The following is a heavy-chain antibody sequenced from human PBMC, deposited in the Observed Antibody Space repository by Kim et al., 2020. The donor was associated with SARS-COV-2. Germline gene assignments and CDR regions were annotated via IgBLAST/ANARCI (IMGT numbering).Heavy chain of an antibody. V-gene: IGHV3-48*02. Sequence: ADSVKGRFTISRDNAKNSLYLQMNSLRDEDTAVYYCARVDFWSGYYTSDYWGQGTLVTVSS. CDR3: ARVDFWSGYYTSDY. J-gene: IGHJ4*02. D-gene: IGHD3-3*01.